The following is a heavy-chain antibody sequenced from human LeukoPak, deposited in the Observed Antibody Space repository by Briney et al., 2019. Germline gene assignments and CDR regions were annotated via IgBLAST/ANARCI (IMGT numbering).Heavy chain of an antibody. CDR2: INPSGST. Sequence: ASVKVSCKPSAYTLGTYYIHWLRQAPGQGLEWMGIINPSGSTSYAQKFLGRVTMTRDTSTSTVYMELSTLRSEDTAVYYCARYYGGTQLGYWGQGTLVTVSS. CDR1: AYTLGTYY. V-gene: IGHV1-46*01. D-gene: IGHD4-23*01. CDR3: ARYYGGTQLGY. J-gene: IGHJ4*02.